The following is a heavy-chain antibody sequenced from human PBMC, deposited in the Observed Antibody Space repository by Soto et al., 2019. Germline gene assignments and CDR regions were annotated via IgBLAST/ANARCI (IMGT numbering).Heavy chain of an antibody. J-gene: IGHJ6*02. CDR1: GFSLSNARMG. Sequence: QVTLKESGPVLVKPTETLTLTCTVSGFSLSNARMGVSWIRQPPGKALEWLAHIFSNDEKSYSTSLKSRLTISKDTSKSQVVLTMTSMDPVDTATYYCARVPYCSGGSCYWRYYYYGMDVWGQGTTVTVSS. CDR2: IFSNDEK. CDR3: ARVPYCSGGSCYWRYYYYGMDV. V-gene: IGHV2-26*01. D-gene: IGHD2-15*01.